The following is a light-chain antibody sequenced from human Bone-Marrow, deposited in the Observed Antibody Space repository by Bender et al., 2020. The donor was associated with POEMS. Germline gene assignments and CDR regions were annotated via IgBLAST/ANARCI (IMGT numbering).Light chain of an antibody. CDR2: EVS. CDR1: SSDAG. J-gene: IGLJ2*01. CDR3: AAYTGTTVV. V-gene: IGLV2-18*02. Sequence: QSALTQPRSVSGSPGQSVTISCTGASSDAGVSWYQLHPGKAPKFMIYEVSHRPSGVPDRFLGSKSGNTASLTIPGLQADDEADYYCAAYTGTTVVFGGGTKLTVL.